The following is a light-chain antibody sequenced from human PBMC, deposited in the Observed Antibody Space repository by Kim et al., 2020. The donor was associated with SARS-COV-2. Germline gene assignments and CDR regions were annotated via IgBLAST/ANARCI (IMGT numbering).Light chain of an antibody. J-gene: IGLJ1*01. Sequence: VSPGQTASITCSGDKLVDKYACWYQQKPGQYPVLVIYQDSKRPSGIPERFSGSNSGNTATLTISGTQAMDEADYYCQAWDSSTFYVFGTGTKVTVL. V-gene: IGLV3-1*01. CDR1: KLVDKY. CDR2: QDS. CDR3: QAWDSSTFYV.